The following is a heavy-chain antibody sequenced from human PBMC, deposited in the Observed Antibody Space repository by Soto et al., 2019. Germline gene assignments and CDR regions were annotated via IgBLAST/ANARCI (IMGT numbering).Heavy chain of an antibody. D-gene: IGHD3-10*01. CDR2: VYYDGTT. V-gene: IGHV4-59*01. CDR3: ARPVPPRTSTAGFDS. J-gene: IGHJ5*01. CDR1: GGSLSTYY. Sequence: SETLSLTCTVSGGSLSTYYWTWIRQSPEKGLEWIGNVYYDGTTKFNPALQSRLTMSVDTSKSQFSLRLTSVTAADTAVYYCARPVPPRTSTAGFDSWGQGTRVTVSS.